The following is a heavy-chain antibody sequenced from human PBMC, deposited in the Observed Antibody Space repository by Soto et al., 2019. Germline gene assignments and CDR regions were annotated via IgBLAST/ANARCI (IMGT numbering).Heavy chain of an antibody. Sequence: QVQLVQSGAEVKEPGASVKVSCKASGYSFTGYYMHWVRQAPGQGLEWMGWINHNSGGTNYAQKFEGWVNRTRDTSISTAYMELNRLRSDDTAVYYCASNKGSSWTDFDYCGHCAVVTVFS. J-gene: IGHJ4*01. CDR3: ASNKGSSWTDFDY. V-gene: IGHV1-2*04. CDR2: INHNSGGT. D-gene: IGHD6-13*01. CDR1: GYSFTGYY.